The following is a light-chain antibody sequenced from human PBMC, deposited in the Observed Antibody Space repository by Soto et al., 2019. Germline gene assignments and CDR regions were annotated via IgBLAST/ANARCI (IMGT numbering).Light chain of an antibody. CDR2: KAS. CDR1: QNINNW. Sequence: DIQMTHSPSTLSASVGDTVTITCRASQNINNWLAWYQQKPGKAPKLLIYKASSLESVVPSKFSGSGSGTEFTLTISGLQPDDFATYYCQQYDTFSRTFGQGTKLEIK. J-gene: IGKJ2*02. V-gene: IGKV1-5*03. CDR3: QQYDTFSRT.